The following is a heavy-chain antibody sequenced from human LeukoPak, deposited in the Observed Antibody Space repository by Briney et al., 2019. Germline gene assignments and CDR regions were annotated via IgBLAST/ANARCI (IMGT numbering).Heavy chain of an antibody. J-gene: IGHJ4*02. CDR3: ARGSYGAYDS. Sequence: GGSLRLSCAASGLTFCSETMNWVRQAPGKGLEWVSSISSDSAWMYYADSVKGRFTISRDNPKNSLYLQMNYLRAEDTAVYYCARGSYGAYDSWGQGNLVTVSS. CDR2: ISSDSAWM. CDR1: GLTFCSET. V-gene: IGHV3-21*04. D-gene: IGHD4/OR15-4a*01.